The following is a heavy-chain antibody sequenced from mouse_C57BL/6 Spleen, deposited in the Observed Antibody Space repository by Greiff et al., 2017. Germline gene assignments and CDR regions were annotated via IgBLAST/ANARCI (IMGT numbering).Heavy chain of an antibody. V-gene: IGHV1-82*01. Sequence: VQLVESGPELVKPGASVKISCKASSYAFSSSWLNWVKQRPGKGLEWIGRIYPGDGDTNYNGKFKGKATLTADKSSSTAYMQLSSLTSEDSAVYFCAREELYFDYWGQGTTLTVSS. J-gene: IGHJ2*01. CDR1: SYAFSSSW. CDR3: AREELYFDY. CDR2: IYPGDGDT.